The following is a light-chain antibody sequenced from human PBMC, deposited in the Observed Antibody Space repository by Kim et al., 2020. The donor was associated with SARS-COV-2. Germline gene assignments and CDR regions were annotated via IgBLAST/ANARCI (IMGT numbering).Light chain of an antibody. J-gene: IGLJ2*01. CDR3: QAWDSSTANVV. V-gene: IGLV3-1*01. Sequence: SYELTQPPSVSVSPGQTASITCYGDKLGDKYACWYQQKPGQSPVLVIYQDSKRPSGIPERFSGSNSGNTATLTISGTQAMDEADYYCQAWDSSTANVVFG. CDR2: QDS. CDR1: KLGDKY.